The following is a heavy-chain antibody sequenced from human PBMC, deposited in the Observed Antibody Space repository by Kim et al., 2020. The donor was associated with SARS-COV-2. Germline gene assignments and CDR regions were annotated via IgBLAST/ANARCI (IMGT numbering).Heavy chain of an antibody. V-gene: IGHV5-51*01. J-gene: IGHJ6*02. CDR3: ARGELVAGYGLDV. CDR1: GYKFTNYW. Sequence: ESLKISCTGSGYKFTNYWIGWVRQTSGKGLEWMGIIYPGDGEIKYSPSFEGQVTISADNSVNTAYLQWTSLKASDTGMYYCARGELVAGYGLDVWGQGTTVSVSS. D-gene: IGHD5-12*01. CDR2: IYPGDGEI.